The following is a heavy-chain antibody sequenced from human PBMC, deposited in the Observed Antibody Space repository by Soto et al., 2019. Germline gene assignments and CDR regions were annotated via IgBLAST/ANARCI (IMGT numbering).Heavy chain of an antibody. CDR2: IYHSGST. CDR1: GYSISSGYY. Sequence: SETLSLTCAVSGYSISSGYYWGWIRQPPGKGLEWIGSIYHSGSTYYNPSLKSRVTISVDTSKNQFSLKLSSVTAADTAMYYCARVQYYDFWSGYYTGNWFDPWGQGTLVTVSS. D-gene: IGHD3-3*01. CDR3: ARVQYYDFWSGYYTGNWFDP. V-gene: IGHV4-38-2*01. J-gene: IGHJ5*02.